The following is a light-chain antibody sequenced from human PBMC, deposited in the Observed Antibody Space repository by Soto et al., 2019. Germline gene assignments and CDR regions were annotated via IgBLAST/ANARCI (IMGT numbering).Light chain of an antibody. CDR2: KAS. CDR1: QSINNW. Sequence: DIQMTQSPSTLSASVGDRVTITCRASQSINNWLAWYQQRPGTAPKLLIYKASTLQTGVPSRFSGSASGPEFTLTISILQPHYFATYYCQQYSSYPHTFGQRTKLEIK. V-gene: IGKV1-5*03. CDR3: QQYSSYPHT. J-gene: IGKJ2*01.